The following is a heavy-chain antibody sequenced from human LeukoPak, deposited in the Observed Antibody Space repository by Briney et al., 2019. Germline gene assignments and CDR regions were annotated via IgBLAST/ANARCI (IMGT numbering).Heavy chain of an antibody. D-gene: IGHD3-10*01. CDR3: ARDRYNEYGMDV. V-gene: IGHV3-48*04. J-gene: IGHJ6*02. CDR2: ISSSSSTI. Sequence: GVLRLSCEASGFTFSSYSMNWGRQAPGKGLEWVSYISSSSSTIYYADSVKGRFTISRDNAKNSLYLQMNSLRAEDTAAYYCARDRYNEYGMDVWGQGTTVTVSS. CDR1: GFTFSSYS.